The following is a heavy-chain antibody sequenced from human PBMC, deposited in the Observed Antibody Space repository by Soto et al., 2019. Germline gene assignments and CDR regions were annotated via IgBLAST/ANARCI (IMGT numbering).Heavy chain of an antibody. Sequence: PSETLSLTCTVSGGSISSSSYYWGWIRQPPGKGLEWIGSIYYSGSTYYNPSLKSRVTISVDTSKNQFSLKLSSVTAADTAVYYCARGWRWEEGGGMGVWGPGTTVNVSS. CDR2: IYYSGST. V-gene: IGHV4-39*01. D-gene: IGHD1-26*01. J-gene: IGHJ6*02. CDR3: ARGWRWEEGGGMGV. CDR1: GGSISSSSYY.